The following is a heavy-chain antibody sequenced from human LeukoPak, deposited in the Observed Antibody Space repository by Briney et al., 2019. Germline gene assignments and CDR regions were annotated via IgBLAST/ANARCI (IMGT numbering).Heavy chain of an antibody. D-gene: IGHD2-8*01. CDR2: IDQDGSSK. Sequence: GRSLRLSCAASGFTFFNYGMHWVRQAPGKGLEWVGNIDQDGSSKYYVDSVKGRFTISRDNVKNSLYLQMNSLRADDTAVYYCARDQFTKGDYWGQGTLVTVSS. CDR1: GFTFFNYG. CDR3: ARDQFTKGDY. V-gene: IGHV3-7*01. J-gene: IGHJ4*02.